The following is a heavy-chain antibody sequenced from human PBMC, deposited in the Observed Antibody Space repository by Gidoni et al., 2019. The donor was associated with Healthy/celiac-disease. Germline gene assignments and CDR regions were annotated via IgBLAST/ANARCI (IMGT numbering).Heavy chain of an antibody. J-gene: IGHJ4*02. CDR2: IRGAGGNT. V-gene: IGHV3-23*01. CDR3: AKVNRGGFWSGYSSFDY. D-gene: IGHD3-3*01. Sequence: EVQLLESGGGLVQPGGSLRLSCAASGFTFSSYAMSWVRQAPGKGLEWVSAIRGAGGNTYYADSVKGRFTISRDNSKNTLYLQMNSLRAEDTAVYYCAKVNRGGFWSGYSSFDYWGQGTPVTVSS. CDR1: GFTFSSYA.